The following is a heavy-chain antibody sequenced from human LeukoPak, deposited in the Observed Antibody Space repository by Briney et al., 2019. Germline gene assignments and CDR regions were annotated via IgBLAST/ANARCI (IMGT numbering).Heavy chain of an antibody. CDR1: GGSISNYF. CDR2: ICSSGST. V-gene: IGHV4-59*08. D-gene: IGHD7-27*01. J-gene: IGHJ4*02. CDR3: ARRPTGDPKFDY. Sequence: SETLSLTCSVSGGSISNYFWTWIRHPPGKGLEWIGYICSSGSTYYNPSLKSRVTISVDTSKNRFSLKLSTVTAADTAVYYCARRPTGDPKFDYWGQGTLVTVSS.